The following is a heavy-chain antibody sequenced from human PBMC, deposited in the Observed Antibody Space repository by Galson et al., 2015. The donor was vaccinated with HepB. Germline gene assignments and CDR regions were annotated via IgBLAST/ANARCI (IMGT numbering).Heavy chain of an antibody. CDR1: GFTFGSYW. Sequence: SLRLSCAASGFTFGSYWMTWVRQAPGKGLEWVANIKQDGSEKSYVDSVKGRFTISRDTAKNSLYLQMNSLRAEDTAVYFCARSWNYYYRSPLGYWGQGTLVTVSS. V-gene: IGHV3-7*01. CDR3: ARSWNYYYRSPLGY. CDR2: IKQDGSEK. J-gene: IGHJ4*02. D-gene: IGHD3-22*01.